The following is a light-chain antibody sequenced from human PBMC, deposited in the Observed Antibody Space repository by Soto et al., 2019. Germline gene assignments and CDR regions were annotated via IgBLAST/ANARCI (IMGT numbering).Light chain of an antibody. CDR2: AAS. CDR3: QKYNSAPQT. V-gene: IGKV1-27*01. Sequence: EIQMTQSPSSLSASVGDRVTITCRASQGISNYLAWYQQKPGKVPKLLIYAASTLQSGVPSRFSGSGSGTDFTLIISSLQPEDVATYYCQKYNSAPQTFGGGTKVEIK. J-gene: IGKJ4*01. CDR1: QGISNY.